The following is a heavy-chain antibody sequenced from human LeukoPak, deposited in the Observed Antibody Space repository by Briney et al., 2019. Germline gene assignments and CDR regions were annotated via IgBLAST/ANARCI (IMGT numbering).Heavy chain of an antibody. V-gene: IGHV3-21*01. Sequence: DSVKGRFTISRDNAKNSLFLQMNSLRAEDTAVYYCARRRVVVVADYGMDVWGQGTTVTVSS. J-gene: IGHJ6*02. CDR3: ARRRVVVVADYGMDV. D-gene: IGHD2-15*01.